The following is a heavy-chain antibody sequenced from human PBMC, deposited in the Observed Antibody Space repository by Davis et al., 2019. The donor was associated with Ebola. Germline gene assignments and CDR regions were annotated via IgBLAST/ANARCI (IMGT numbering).Heavy chain of an antibody. V-gene: IGHV3-23*01. CDR2: ISGSGGST. CDR1: GFTFSSAN. CDR3: ARRGHIVVVVAAVDY. Sequence: GESLKISCAASGFTFSSANMNWVRQAPGKGLEWVSAISGSGGSTYYADSVKGRFTISRDNSKNTLYLQMNSLRAEDTAVYYCARRGHIVVVVAAVDYWGQGTLVTVSS. D-gene: IGHD2-15*01. J-gene: IGHJ4*02.